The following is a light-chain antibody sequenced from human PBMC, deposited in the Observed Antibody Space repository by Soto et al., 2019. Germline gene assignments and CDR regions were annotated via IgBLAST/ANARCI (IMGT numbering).Light chain of an antibody. CDR3: LQDINYPWT. Sequence: IQMTQSPSSLSASVGDRVTITCRASHSVRRFLNWYQVKPGKPPQLLIYSASTLQTGVPSRFSGSGSGTDFTLAISSLQSEDSATYYCLQDINYPWTFGQGTKVDIK. CDR1: HSVRRF. J-gene: IGKJ1*01. CDR2: SAS. V-gene: IGKV1-6*01.